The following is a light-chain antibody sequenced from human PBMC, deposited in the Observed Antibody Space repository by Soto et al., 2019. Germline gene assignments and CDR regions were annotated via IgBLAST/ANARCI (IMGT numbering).Light chain of an antibody. Sequence: QLVLTQSPSASASLGASVKLTCTLSSGHSNYVIAWHQQQPEKGPRYLMKLNSDGSHSKGDVIPDRFSGSSSGADRYLTISSLQSEDEAEYYCQTWDTGIRVFGGGTKLTVL. CDR3: QTWDTGIRV. V-gene: IGLV4-69*01. CDR1: SGHSNYV. CDR2: LNSDGSH. J-gene: IGLJ2*01.